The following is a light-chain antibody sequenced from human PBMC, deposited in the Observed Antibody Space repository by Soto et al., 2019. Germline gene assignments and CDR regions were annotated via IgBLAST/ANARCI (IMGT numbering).Light chain of an antibody. J-gene: IGLJ3*02. CDR1: SSDVGDYND. Sequence: QSALTQPRSVSGSPGQSVTISCTGTSSDVGDYNDVSWYQQHPGKAPKLMIYDVSERPSGVPDRFSGSKSGNTASLTISGLQAEDEADYYCCSSAGSYTWVFGGGTKLTVL. V-gene: IGLV2-11*01. CDR3: CSSAGSYTWV. CDR2: DVS.